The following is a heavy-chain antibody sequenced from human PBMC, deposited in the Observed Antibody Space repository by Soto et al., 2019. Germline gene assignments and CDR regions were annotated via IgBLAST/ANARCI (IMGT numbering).Heavy chain of an antibody. CDR3: ARVGHITNYGMAV. D-gene: IGHD1-26*01. Sequence: QVQLVQSGAEVKKPGSSVKVSCGASGGTFSSYPINWARQAPGQGLEWMGGIIPFFGTSNYAQKFQGRVTITADESTSTPYMELRSLRSEDTAVYYCARVGHITNYGMAVWGQGTTVTVSS. CDR1: GGTFSSYP. J-gene: IGHJ6*02. CDR2: IIPFFGTS. V-gene: IGHV1-69*01.